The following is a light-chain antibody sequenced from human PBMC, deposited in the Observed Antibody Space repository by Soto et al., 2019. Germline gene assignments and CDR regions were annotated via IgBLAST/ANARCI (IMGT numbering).Light chain of an antibody. CDR3: AAWDDSLNGPV. Sequence: QSVLTQPPSASGTPGQRVTIPCSGSSSNIGTNTINWYKQLPGTAPKLLIYSNHQRPSGVPDRFSGSRSVTSGSLAISGLQSEDEGDYYCAAWDDSLNGPVFGGGTQLTVL. J-gene: IGLJ3*02. CDR2: SNH. CDR1: SSNIGTNT. V-gene: IGLV1-44*01.